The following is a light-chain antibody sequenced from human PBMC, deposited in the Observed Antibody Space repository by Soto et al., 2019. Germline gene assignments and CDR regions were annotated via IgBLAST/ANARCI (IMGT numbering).Light chain of an antibody. CDR1: NSNFGFNV. V-gene: IGLV1-44*01. J-gene: IGLJ1*01. CDR2: SNN. Sequence: QSVLTQPPSASGTPGQRVTISCSGSNSNFGFNVVNWYQQLPGTAPKLLIYSNNQRPSGVPDRFSGSKSGTSASLAISGLQSEDEADYYCAAWDDSLTRYVFGTGTKVTVL. CDR3: AAWDDSLTRYV.